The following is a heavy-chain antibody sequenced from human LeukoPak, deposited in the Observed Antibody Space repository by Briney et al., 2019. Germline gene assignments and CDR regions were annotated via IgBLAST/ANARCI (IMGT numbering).Heavy chain of an antibody. D-gene: IGHD5-18*01. J-gene: IGHJ4*02. V-gene: IGHV4-31*03. CDR3: ARGPHIQLWSAFDY. CDR1: GGSISSGGYY. CDR2: IYYSGST. Sequence: SETLSLTCTVSGGSISSGGYYWSWIRQHPGKGLEWIGYIYYSGSTYYNPSLKSRVTISVDTSKNQFSLKLSSVTAADTAVYYCARGPHIQLWSAFDYWGQGTLVTVSS.